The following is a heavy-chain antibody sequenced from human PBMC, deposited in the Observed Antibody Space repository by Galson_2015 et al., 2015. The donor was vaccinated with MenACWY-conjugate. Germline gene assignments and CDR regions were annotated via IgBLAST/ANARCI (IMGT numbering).Heavy chain of an antibody. D-gene: IGHD6-13*01. CDR3: ARDRGTGYSSTWSEGSFDY. J-gene: IGHJ4*02. CDR2: ISPYNGNT. CDR1: GYSFRDYG. Sequence: VKVSCKASGYSFRDYGVSWVRQAPGQELEWMGWISPYNGNTHYGQKFQGRVTLTTDTSTSTAYMEVKSLRSDDTAVYYCARDRGTGYSSTWSEGSFDYWGQGTLVSVSS. V-gene: IGHV1-18*01.